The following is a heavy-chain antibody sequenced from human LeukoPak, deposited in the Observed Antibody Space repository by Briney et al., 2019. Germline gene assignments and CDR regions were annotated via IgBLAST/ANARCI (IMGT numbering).Heavy chain of an antibody. Sequence: GGSLRLSCAASGFTVSSNYMSWVRQAPGKGLEWVSVIYSGGSTYYADSVKGRFTISRDNSKNTLYLQMNSLRAEDTAVYYCAREAVTTGFRLIDYWGQGTLVTVSS. J-gene: IGHJ4*02. CDR2: IYSGGST. CDR1: GFTVSSNY. CDR3: AREAVTTGFRLIDY. D-gene: IGHD4-17*01. V-gene: IGHV3-66*01.